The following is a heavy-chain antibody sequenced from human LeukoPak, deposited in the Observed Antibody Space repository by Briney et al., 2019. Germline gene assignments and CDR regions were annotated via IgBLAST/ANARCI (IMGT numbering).Heavy chain of an antibody. D-gene: IGHD2-15*01. CDR3: ARGVVGTYYYYYMDV. J-gene: IGHJ6*03. CDR2: INPSGGST. Sequence: ASVKVSCKASGYIFASYCMHWVRQAPGQGLEWMGLINPSGGSTRYAQKFQGRVTMTRDTSISTAYMELSRLTSDDTAVYYCARGVVGTYYYYYMDVWGKGTTVTVSS. CDR1: GYIFASYC. V-gene: IGHV1-46*01.